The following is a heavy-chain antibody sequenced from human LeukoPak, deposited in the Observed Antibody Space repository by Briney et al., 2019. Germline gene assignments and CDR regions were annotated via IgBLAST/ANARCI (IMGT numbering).Heavy chain of an antibody. CDR3: ARDKLGSVYSSDFDS. CDR2: IYTGGTT. J-gene: IGHJ4*02. V-gene: IGHV3-66*02. Sequence: GGSLRLSCAASGFSVSSNYMNWVRQAPGKGLEWVSAIYTGGTTYYADSVKGRFTISRDNSKNTLYLQMNSLRAEDTALYYCARDKLGSVYSSDFDSWGQGTLVTVSS. CDR1: GFSVSSNY. D-gene: IGHD6-19*01.